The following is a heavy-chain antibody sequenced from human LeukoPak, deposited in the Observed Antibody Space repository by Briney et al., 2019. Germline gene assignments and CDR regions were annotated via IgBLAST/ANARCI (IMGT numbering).Heavy chain of an antibody. CDR3: ARGVQQLTPYYFDY. J-gene: IGHJ4*02. CDR1: GGTFSSYA. V-gene: IGHV1-69*13. D-gene: IGHD6-13*01. CDR2: IIPIFGTA. Sequence: GASVKVSCKASGGTFSSYAISWVRQAPGQGLEWMGGIIPIFGTANYAQKFQGRVTITADESTSTAYMELSSLRSEDTAVYYCARGVQQLTPYYFDYWGQGTLVTVSS.